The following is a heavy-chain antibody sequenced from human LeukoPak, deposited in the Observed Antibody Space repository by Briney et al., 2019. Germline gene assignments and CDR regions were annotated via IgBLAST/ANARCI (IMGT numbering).Heavy chain of an antibody. J-gene: IGHJ4*02. V-gene: IGHV3-72*01. D-gene: IGHD6-19*01. CDR3: ARVHSAGWSGSYFDY. CDR1: GFTVSSNY. CDR2: TRTKTYSYTT. Sequence: GGSLRLSCAASGFTVSSNYMDWVRQAPGKGLEWVGRTRTKTYSYTTEYAASVKGRFTISRDDSENSLFLQMNSLKTEDTAVYYCARVHSAGWSGSYFDYWGQGTLVSVSS.